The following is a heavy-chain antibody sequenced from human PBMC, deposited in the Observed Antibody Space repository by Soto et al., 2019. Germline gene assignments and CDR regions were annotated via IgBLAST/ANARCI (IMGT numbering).Heavy chain of an antibody. J-gene: IGHJ3*02. V-gene: IGHV3-9*01. D-gene: IGHD6-6*01. Sequence: PGGSLRLSCAASGFTFDDYAMHWVRQAPGKGLEWVSGISWNSGSIGYADSVKGRFTISRDNAKNSLYLQMNSLRAEDTALYYCARGPPEGSSSRGDAFDIWGQGTMVTVSS. CDR2: ISWNSGSI. CDR1: GFTFDDYA. CDR3: ARGPPEGSSSRGDAFDI.